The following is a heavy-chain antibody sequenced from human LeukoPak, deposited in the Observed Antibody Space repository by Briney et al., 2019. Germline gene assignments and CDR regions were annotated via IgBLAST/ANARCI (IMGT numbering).Heavy chain of an antibody. CDR1: GYSISSGYY. D-gene: IGHD3-22*01. Sequence: SETLSLTCTVSGYSISSGYYWSWIRQPPGKGLEWIGYIYYSGSTNYNPSLKSRVTISVDTSKNQFSLKLSSVTAADTAVYYCARGRTGYYYDSSGSNNWFDPWGQGTLVAVSS. V-gene: IGHV4-61*01. CDR3: ARGRTGYYYDSSGSNNWFDP. J-gene: IGHJ5*02. CDR2: IYYSGST.